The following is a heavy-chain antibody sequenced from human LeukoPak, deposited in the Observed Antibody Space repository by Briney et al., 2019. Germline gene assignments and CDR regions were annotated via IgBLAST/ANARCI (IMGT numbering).Heavy chain of an antibody. Sequence: GGSLRLSCAASGFTFSDYYMSWIRQAPGKGLEWVSYISSSGSTIYYADSVKGRFTISRDNAKNSLYLQMNSLRAEDTAVYYCARDRRQLWSTDFDYWGQGTLVTVSS. D-gene: IGHD5-18*01. CDR2: ISSSGSTI. J-gene: IGHJ4*02. CDR1: GFTFSDYY. V-gene: IGHV3-11*04. CDR3: ARDRRQLWSTDFDY.